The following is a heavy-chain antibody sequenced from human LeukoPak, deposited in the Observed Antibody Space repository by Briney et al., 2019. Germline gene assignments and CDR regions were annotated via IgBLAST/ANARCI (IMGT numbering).Heavy chain of an antibody. V-gene: IGHV1-2*02. CDR1: GDNFSRYT. Sequence: SSVKVSCKASGDNFSRYTVTWVRLAPGQGLEWMGWINPNSGGTSYAQKFQGRVTMTRDTSISTAYMDLSSLRSDDTAMYYCARWLQRDVYGDYWGQGTLVTVSS. CDR3: ARWLQRDVYGDY. J-gene: IGHJ4*02. D-gene: IGHD5-24*01. CDR2: INPNSGGT.